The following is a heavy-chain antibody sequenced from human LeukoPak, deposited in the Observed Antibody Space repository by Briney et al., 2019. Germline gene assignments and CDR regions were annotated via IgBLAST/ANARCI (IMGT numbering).Heavy chain of an antibody. CDR2: ISSSSTYI. CDR1: VFTFSSYN. J-gene: IGHJ4*02. Sequence: GGSLSLSCAAAVFTFSSYNVKWVRQAAGKGLEWVSSISSSSTYIDYADSMKGRFTVSRDNAKNSLYLQMNSLRAEDTAVYYCARFITGPYYFDYWGQGTLVTVSS. V-gene: IGHV3-21*01. CDR3: ARFITGPYYFDY. D-gene: IGHD3-22*01.